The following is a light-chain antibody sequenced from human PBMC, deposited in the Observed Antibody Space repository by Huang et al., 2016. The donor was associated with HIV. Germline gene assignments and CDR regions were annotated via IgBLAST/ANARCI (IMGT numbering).Light chain of an antibody. CDR1: QAISNS. CDR3: QRYFTTPLP. J-gene: IGKJ4*01. V-gene: IGKV1-NL1*01. CDR2: AAA. Sequence: IQMTQSPSSLSASVRDRVTITCRASQAISNSLGWYQQKPGKAPKLLLFAAARLDSVVPTRFRGNGSGTEYTLTISSLPPEDLATYYCQRYFTTPLPFRGGTRVGIK.